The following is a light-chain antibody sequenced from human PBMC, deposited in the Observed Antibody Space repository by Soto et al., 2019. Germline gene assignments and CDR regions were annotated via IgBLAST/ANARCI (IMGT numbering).Light chain of an antibody. J-gene: IGKJ2*01. Sequence: VVMTQSPLSLPVTLGQPASISCRSSQSLVHSDGNTYLNWFQQGPGQSPRRLISKVSNRDSGVPDRFSGSASGTDFTLKISRVEAEDVGVYYCMQGTHWPYTFGQGTKVDIK. CDR2: KVS. CDR3: MQGTHWPYT. CDR1: QSLVHSDGNTY. V-gene: IGKV2-30*02.